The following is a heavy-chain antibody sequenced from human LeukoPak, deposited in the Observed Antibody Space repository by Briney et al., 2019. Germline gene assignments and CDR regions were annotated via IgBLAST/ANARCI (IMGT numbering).Heavy chain of an antibody. V-gene: IGHV3-9*01. J-gene: IGHJ4*02. D-gene: IGHD5-12*01. Sequence: GRSLRLSCAVSGFTFDEYAMHWVRQVPGKGLEGGSGINWNSDSIGYADSVKGRFTTSRDNAKNSLYLQMNSLRAEDTAFYYCAINGGGDSGYGNFDYWGQGTLVTVSS. CDR3: AINGGGDSGYGNFDY. CDR1: GFTFDEYA. CDR2: INWNSDSI.